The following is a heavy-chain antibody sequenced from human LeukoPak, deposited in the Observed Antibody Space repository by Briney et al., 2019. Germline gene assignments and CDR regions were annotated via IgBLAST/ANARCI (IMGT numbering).Heavy chain of an antibody. Sequence: PSETLSLTCSVSNGFIKGYYWSWLRQPPGKGLEWLGYVSYTGTTNYNPSLQSRATISVDTYKNEFSLRLNSVTAADTAVYYCASHVLGRDTRLGPWGQGILVTVSP. CDR2: VSYTGTT. V-gene: IGHV4-59*01. CDR1: NGFIKGYY. D-gene: IGHD5-18*01. CDR3: ASHVLGRDTRLGP. J-gene: IGHJ5*02.